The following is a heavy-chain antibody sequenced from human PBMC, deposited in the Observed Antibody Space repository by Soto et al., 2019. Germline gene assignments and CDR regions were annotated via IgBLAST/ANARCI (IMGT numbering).Heavy chain of an antibody. CDR1: GFTFSSYA. V-gene: IGHV3-23*01. Sequence: PGGSLRLSCAGSGFTFSSYAMSWVRQAPGKGLEWVSAISGSGGSTYYADSVKGRFTISRDNSKNTLYLQMNSLRAEDTAVYYCAKESIADYYYYGMAVWGQGPTVTVSS. D-gene: IGHD6-6*01. CDR2: ISGSGGST. CDR3: AKESIADYYYYGMAV. J-gene: IGHJ6*02.